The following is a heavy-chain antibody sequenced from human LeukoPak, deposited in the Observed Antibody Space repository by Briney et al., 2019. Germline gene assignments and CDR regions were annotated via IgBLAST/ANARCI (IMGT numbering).Heavy chain of an antibody. CDR1: GFTFSSYA. J-gene: IGHJ4*02. D-gene: IGHD3-10*01. CDR3: AKDWDYYGSGSYYTY. V-gene: IGHV3-23*01. Sequence: GGSLRLSCAASGFTFSSYAMSWVRQAPGKGLEWVSAISGSGGSTYYADSVKGRFTISRDNSKNTLYLQMNSLRAEDTAVYYCAKDWDYYGSGSYYTYWGQGTLVTVSS. CDR2: ISGSGGST.